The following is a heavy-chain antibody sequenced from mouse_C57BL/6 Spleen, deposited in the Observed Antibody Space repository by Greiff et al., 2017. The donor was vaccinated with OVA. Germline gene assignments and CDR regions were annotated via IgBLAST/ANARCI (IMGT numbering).Heavy chain of an antibody. Sequence: QVHVKQSGAELARPGASVKMSCKASGYTFTSYTMHWVKQRPGQGLEWIGYINPSSGYTKYNQKFKDKATLTADKSSSTAYMQLSSLTSEDSAVYYCANLITTVFDYWGQGTTLTVSS. V-gene: IGHV1-4*01. CDR1: GYTFTSYT. J-gene: IGHJ2*01. D-gene: IGHD1-1*01. CDR3: ANLITTVFDY. CDR2: INPSSGYT.